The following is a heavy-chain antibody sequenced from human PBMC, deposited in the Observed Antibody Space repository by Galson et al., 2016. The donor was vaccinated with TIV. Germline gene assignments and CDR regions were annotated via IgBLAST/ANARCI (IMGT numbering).Heavy chain of an antibody. CDR1: GGSVHSSSYF. CDR2: IFYTERT. J-gene: IGHJ2*01. D-gene: IGHD2-8*01. CDR3: ARVVVLLELVWYFDL. V-gene: IGHV4-39*01. Sequence: ETLSLTRTVSGGSVHSSSYFWGWIRQPPGKGLEWIGNIFYTERTYYNPSLQSRVTMSVDTSKNQFSLRLSSVTAADTAVYYCARVVVLLELVWYFDLWGHGTLVTVSS.